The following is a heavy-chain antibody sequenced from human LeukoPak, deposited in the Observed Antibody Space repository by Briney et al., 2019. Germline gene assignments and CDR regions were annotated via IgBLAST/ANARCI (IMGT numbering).Heavy chain of an antibody. J-gene: IGHJ4*02. CDR3: ARGGARYLDS. Sequence: GGSLRLPCVALGFDFNSYTMSWARQAPGKGLEWVAKMKEDGSDIHYVDSVKGRFTICRDNAKNSLCLQMSSLRAEDTAVYYCARGGARYLDSWGQGILVTVSS. D-gene: IGHD3-9*01. CDR1: GFDFNSYT. CDR2: MKEDGSDI. V-gene: IGHV3-7*01.